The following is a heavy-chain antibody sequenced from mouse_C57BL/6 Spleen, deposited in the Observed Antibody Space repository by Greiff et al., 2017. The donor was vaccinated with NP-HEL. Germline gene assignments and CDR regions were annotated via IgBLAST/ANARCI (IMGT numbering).Heavy chain of an antibody. Sequence: VQLQQSGPELVKPGASVKISCKASGYTFTDYYMNWVKQSHGKSLEWIGDINPNNGGTSYNQKFKGKATLTVDKSSSTAYMELRSLTSEDSAVYYCAPITTVVGRLWYFDVWGTGTTVTVSS. J-gene: IGHJ1*03. CDR1: GYTFTDYY. V-gene: IGHV1-26*01. CDR3: APITTVVGRLWYFDV. CDR2: INPNNGGT. D-gene: IGHD1-1*01.